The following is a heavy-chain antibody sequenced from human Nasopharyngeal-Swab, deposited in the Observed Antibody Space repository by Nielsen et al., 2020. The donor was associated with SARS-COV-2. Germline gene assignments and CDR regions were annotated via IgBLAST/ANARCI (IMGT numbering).Heavy chain of an antibody. J-gene: IGHJ6*02. CDR1: GYTFTGYY. Sequence: ASVKVSCKASGYTFTGYYMHWVRQALGQGLEWMGRINPNSGGTNYAQKFQGRVTMTRDTSISTAYMELSRLRSDDTAVYYCAREYYYGSGSYHIGYYYGMDVWGQGTTVTVSS. CDR3: AREYYYGSGSYHIGYYYGMDV. CDR2: INPNSGGT. D-gene: IGHD3-10*01. V-gene: IGHV1-2*06.